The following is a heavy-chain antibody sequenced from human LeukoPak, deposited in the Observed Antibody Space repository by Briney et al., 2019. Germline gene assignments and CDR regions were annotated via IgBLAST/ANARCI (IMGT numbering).Heavy chain of an antibody. V-gene: IGHV4-39*01. CDR1: GGSTSSSSYY. CDR2: IYYSGST. D-gene: IGHD3-9*01. J-gene: IGHJ3*02. Sequence: SETLSLTCTVSGGSTSSSSYYWGWLRQPPGKGLEWIGSIYYSGSTYYSPSLKSRVTISVDTSKNQFSLKLSSVTAADTAVYYCARPIRLGRYDILTGYAFDIWGQGTMVTVSS. CDR3: ARPIRLGRYDILTGYAFDI.